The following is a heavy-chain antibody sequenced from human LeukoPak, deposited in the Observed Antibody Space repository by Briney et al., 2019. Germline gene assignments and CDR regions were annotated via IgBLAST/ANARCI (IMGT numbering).Heavy chain of an antibody. J-gene: IGHJ4*02. D-gene: IGHD6-25*01. Sequence: ASVKVSCKTSGYAFSNYGFTWVRQAPGRGLEWMGWISAYNGNTNYAQRFQGRVTMTTETSTSTAYMELRSLGSDDTAVYYCARGGLSSDWIDYWGQGTLVTVSS. CDR3: ARGGLSSDWIDY. V-gene: IGHV1-18*01. CDR2: ISAYNGNT. CDR1: GYAFSNYG.